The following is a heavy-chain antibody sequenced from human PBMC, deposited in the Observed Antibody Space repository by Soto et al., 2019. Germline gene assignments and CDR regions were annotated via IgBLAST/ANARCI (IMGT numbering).Heavy chain of an antibody. J-gene: IGHJ6*02. Sequence: PSETLSLTCAVYGGSFSGYYWSWIRQPPGKGLEWIGEINHSGSTNYNPSLKSRVTISVDTSKNQFSLKLSSVTAADTAVYYCAHSGVGFWYYGMDVWGQGTTVTVSS. CDR2: INHSGST. CDR3: AHSGVGFWYYGMDV. CDR1: GGSFSGYY. D-gene: IGHD1-26*01. V-gene: IGHV4-34*01.